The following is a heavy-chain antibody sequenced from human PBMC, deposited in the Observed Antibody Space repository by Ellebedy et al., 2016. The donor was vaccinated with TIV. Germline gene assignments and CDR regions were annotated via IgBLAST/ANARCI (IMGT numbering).Heavy chain of an antibody. CDR3: ARGLKNCRGDNCRHPISTAFDI. CDR2: IHQSAPT. D-gene: IGHD2-21*02. V-gene: IGHV4-34*01. Sequence: MPSETLSLTCSLFGVSSSVTFLGWPRQAPGKGLEWSADIHQSAPTDYNAYLEGRVTISQDTSKNQFSLNLTSVTAADTAVYYCARGLKNCRGDNCRHPISTAFDIWGQGTPVIVSS. CDR1: GVSSSVTF. J-gene: IGHJ3*02.